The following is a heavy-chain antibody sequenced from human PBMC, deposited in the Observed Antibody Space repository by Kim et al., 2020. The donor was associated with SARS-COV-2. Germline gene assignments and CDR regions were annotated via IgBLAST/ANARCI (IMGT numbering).Heavy chain of an antibody. CDR2: ISSSSSYI. Sequence: GGSLRLSCAASGFTFSSYSMNWVRQAPGKGLEWVSSISSSSSYIYYADSVKGRFTISRDNAKNSLYLQMNSLRAEDTAVYYCARVDFWSGYDWFDPWGQGTLVTVSS. CDR3: ARVDFWSGYDWFDP. CDR1: GFTFSSYS. V-gene: IGHV3-21*01. J-gene: IGHJ5*02. D-gene: IGHD3-3*01.